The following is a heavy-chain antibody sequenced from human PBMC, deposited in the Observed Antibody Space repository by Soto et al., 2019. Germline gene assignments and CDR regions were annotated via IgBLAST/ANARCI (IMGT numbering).Heavy chain of an antibody. D-gene: IGHD3-22*01. CDR1: GYTFTSYG. J-gene: IGHJ5*02. CDR3: ARGLGYYDSSGYLTYNWFDP. V-gene: IGHV1-18*01. Sequence: ASVKVSCKASGYTFTSYGISWVRQAPGQGLEWMGWISAYNGNTNYAQKLQGRVTMTTDTSTSTAYMELRSLRSDDTAVYYCARGLGYYDSSGYLTYNWFDPWGQGTLVTVSS. CDR2: ISAYNGNT.